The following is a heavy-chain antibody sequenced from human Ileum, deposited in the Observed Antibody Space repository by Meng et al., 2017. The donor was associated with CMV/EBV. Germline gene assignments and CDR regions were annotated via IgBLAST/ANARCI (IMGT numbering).Heavy chain of an antibody. CDR1: GITLSNYW. V-gene: IGHV3-7*01. CDR2: VTHDGSQT. J-gene: IGHJ4*02. D-gene: IGHD5-12*01. Sequence: GESLKISCEGSGITLSNYWMTWVRQAPGKGLEGVATVTHDGSQTYYVDSVKGRFTVSRDNLKNSLYLQMTSLRVEDTAVYYCASLEVAPDWGQGTLVTSPQ. CDR3: ASLEVAPD.